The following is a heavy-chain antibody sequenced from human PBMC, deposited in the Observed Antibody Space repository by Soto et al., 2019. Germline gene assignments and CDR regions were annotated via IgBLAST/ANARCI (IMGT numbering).Heavy chain of an antibody. J-gene: IGHJ4*02. Sequence: QVQLQQWGAGLLKPSETLSLTCAVYGGSFSGYYWSWIRQPPGKGLEWIGEINHSGSTNYNPSLKRRGPLPXAPXKXPFTLQLSSVTAADTAVYYRARAPRLLWFGEFPLDCWGQGTLVTVSS. CDR3: ARAPRLLWFGEFPLDC. V-gene: IGHV4-34*01. CDR2: INHSGST. CDR1: GGSFSGYY. D-gene: IGHD3-10*01.